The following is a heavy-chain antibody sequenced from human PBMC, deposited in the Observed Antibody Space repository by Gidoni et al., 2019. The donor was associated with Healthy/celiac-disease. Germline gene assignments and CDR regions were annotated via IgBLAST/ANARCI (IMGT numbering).Heavy chain of an antibody. V-gene: IGHV4-39*01. CDR3: ARNGYSSGYFDY. Sequence: YGGWIRQPPGKWLEWIGSIYYSGSTYYNTSLKSRVTISVDTSKNQFSLKLSSVTAADTAVYYCARNGYSSGYFDYWGQGTLVTVSS. D-gene: IGHD6-19*01. J-gene: IGHJ4*02. CDR2: IYYSGST. CDR1: Y.